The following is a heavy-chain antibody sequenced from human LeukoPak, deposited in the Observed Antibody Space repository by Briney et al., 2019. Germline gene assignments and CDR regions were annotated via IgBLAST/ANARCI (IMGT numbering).Heavy chain of an antibody. V-gene: IGHV3-30*02. CDR1: GFTFSTYG. D-gene: IGHD2-2*01. CDR2: IRYDGSNK. J-gene: IGHJ4*02. CDR3: AAPGVPAATYYFDY. Sequence: GGSLRLSCAASGFTFSTYGMHWVRQAPGKGLEWVAFIRYDGSNKYYADSVKGRFTISRDNSKNTVYLQMNSLRAEDTAVYYCAAPGVPAATYYFDYWGRGTLVTVSS.